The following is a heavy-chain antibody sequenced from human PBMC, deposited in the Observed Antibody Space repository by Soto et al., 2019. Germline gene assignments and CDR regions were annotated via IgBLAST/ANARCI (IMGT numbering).Heavy chain of an antibody. CDR2: IIPMFGIK. CDR1: GYTCSTYG. Sequence: ASVKVSCKASGYTCSTYGINWVRQAPGQGLEWIGGIIPMFGIKNVAQRFQGRVTLNADDSMTTAYMEMTSLRSDDTAVYYCAKEAGDHRGQGTLVTVSS. J-gene: IGHJ4*02. D-gene: IGHD3-10*01. CDR3: AKEAGDH. V-gene: IGHV1-69*13.